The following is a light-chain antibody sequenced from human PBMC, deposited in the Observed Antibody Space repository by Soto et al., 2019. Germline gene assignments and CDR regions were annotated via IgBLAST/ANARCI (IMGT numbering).Light chain of an antibody. CDR1: ASDIGSSYG. CDR3: QSFDIRRSGGV. CDR2: ADD. V-gene: IGLV1-40*01. Sequence: QSVLTQPPSVSGAPGQTVTISCSGTASDIGSSYGVHWYQQYPGTVPKLLIYADDLRPAGVSDRFSGSTSGTTAFLAITGLQAGDEAEYFCQSFDIRRSGGVFGGGTKLTVX. J-gene: IGLJ2*01.